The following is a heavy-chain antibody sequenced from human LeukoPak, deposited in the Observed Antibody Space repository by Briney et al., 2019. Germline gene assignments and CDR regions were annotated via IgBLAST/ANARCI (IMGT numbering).Heavy chain of an antibody. Sequence: ASVKVSCKASGHTFSNYYMHWVRQAPGQGLEWMGWISAYNGNTNYAQKLQGRVTMTTDTSTSTAYMELRSLRSGDTAVYYCARDLTAAGCFDYWGQGTLVTVSS. CDR2: ISAYNGNT. V-gene: IGHV1-18*04. CDR1: GHTFSNYY. J-gene: IGHJ4*02. CDR3: ARDLTAAGCFDY. D-gene: IGHD6-13*01.